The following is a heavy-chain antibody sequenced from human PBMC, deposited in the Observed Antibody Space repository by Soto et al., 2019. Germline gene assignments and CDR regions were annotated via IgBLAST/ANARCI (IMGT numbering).Heavy chain of an antibody. D-gene: IGHD6-13*01. CDR3: ARARGSSWYNWFDP. J-gene: IGHJ5*02. CDR1: GGSISSYY. Sequence: SETLSLTCTVSGGSISSYYWSWIRQPPGKGLEWIGYIYYSGSTNYNPSLKSRVTISVDTSKNQFSLKLSSVTAADTAVYYCARARGSSWYNWFDPLGQGTLVTVSS. CDR2: IYYSGST. V-gene: IGHV4-59*01.